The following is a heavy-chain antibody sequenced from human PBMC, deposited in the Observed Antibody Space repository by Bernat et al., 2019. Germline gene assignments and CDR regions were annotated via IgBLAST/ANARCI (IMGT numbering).Heavy chain of an antibody. V-gene: IGHV1-3*01. CDR2: INAGNGNT. CDR1: GYTFTSYA. J-gene: IGHJ2*01. D-gene: IGHD2-8*01. CDR3: ARDGAVRYFDL. Sequence: QVQLVQSGAEVKKPGASVKVSCKASGYTFTSYAMHWVRQAPGQRLEWMGWINAGNGNTKYSQKFQGRVTITRDTSASTAYMELSSLRSEDTAVYYCARDGAVRYFDLWGRGAQVPVSS.